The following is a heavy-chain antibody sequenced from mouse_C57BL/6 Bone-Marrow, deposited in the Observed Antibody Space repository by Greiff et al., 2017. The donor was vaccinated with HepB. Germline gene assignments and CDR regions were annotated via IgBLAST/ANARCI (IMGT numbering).Heavy chain of an antibody. Sequence: QVQLQQSGAELARPGASVKLSCKASGYTFTSYGISWVKQRTGQGLEWIGEIYPRSGNTYYNEKFKGKATLTADKSSSTAYMELRSLTSEDSALYFCARFYGNYAMDYWGQGTSVTVSS. J-gene: IGHJ4*01. CDR3: ARFYGNYAMDY. D-gene: IGHD2-1*01. CDR2: IYPRSGNT. CDR1: GYTFTSYG. V-gene: IGHV1-81*01.